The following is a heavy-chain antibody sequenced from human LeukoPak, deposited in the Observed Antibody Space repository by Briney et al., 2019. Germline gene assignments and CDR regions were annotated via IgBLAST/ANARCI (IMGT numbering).Heavy chain of an antibody. V-gene: IGHV3-74*01. CDR3: ARDLPSSRGFDY. CDR1: GFTFSSYW. D-gene: IGHD3-10*01. CDR2: INTDGSST. Sequence: PGGPLRLSCAASGFTFSSYWMHWVRQAPGKGLVWVSRINTDGSSTSYADSVKGRFTISRDNAKNTLYLQMNSLRAEDTAVYYCARDLPSSRGFDYWGQGTLVTVSS. J-gene: IGHJ4*02.